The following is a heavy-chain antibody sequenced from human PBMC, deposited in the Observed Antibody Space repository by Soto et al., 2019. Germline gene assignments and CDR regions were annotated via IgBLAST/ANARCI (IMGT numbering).Heavy chain of an antibody. CDR1: GGTFSSYA. D-gene: IGHD3-22*01. CDR2: ITPIFGTA. J-gene: IGHJ3*02. Sequence: QVQLVQSGAEVKKPGSSVKVSCKASGGTFSSYAISWVRQAPGQGLEWMGGITPIFGTANYAQKFQGRVTITADESTSTAYMELSSLRSEDTAVYYCARVPYYYDSSGYGAFDIWGQGTMVTVSS. V-gene: IGHV1-69*01. CDR3: ARVPYYYDSSGYGAFDI.